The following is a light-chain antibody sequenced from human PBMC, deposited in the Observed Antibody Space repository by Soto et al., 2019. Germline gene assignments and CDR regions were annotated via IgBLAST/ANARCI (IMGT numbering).Light chain of an antibody. CDR1: SSDVGGYNY. CDR3: CSYAGSNNLGVL. CDR2: EVT. J-gene: IGLJ2*01. V-gene: IGLV2-8*01. Sequence: QSALPQPPSASGSPGQSVTISCTGTSSDVGGYNYVSWYQQHPGKAPKLMIYEVTKRPSGVPDRFSGSKSGNTASLTVSGLQAEDEADYYCCSYAGSNNLGVLFGGGTKVTVL.